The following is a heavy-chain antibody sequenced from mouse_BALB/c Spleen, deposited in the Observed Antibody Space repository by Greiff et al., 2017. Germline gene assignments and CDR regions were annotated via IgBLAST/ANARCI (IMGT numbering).Heavy chain of an antibody. CDR2: IDPANGNT. J-gene: IGHJ4*01. V-gene: IGHV14-3*02. CDR3: ARSPGRGYAMDY. Sequence: VQLQQSGAELVKPGASVKLSCTASGFNIKDTYMHWVKQRPEQGLEWIGRIDPANGNTKYDPKFQGKATITADTSSNTAYLQLSSLTSEDTAVYYCARSPGRGYAMDYWGQGTSVTVSS. CDR1: GFNIKDTY.